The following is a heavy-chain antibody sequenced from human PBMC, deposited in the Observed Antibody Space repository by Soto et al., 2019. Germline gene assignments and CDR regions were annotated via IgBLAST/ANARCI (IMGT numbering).Heavy chain of an antibody. D-gene: IGHD5-18*01. J-gene: IGHJ5*02. CDR1: GFTVSSIY. CDR2: IYSGGST. CDR3: ARDLSGYSYGSSNWFDP. Sequence: GGSLRLSCAASGFTVSSIYMSWVRQAPGKGLEWVSVIYSGGSTYYADSVKGRFTISRDNSKNTLYLQMNSLRAEDTAVYYCARDLSGYSYGSSNWFDPWGQGTLVTVSS. V-gene: IGHV3-53*01.